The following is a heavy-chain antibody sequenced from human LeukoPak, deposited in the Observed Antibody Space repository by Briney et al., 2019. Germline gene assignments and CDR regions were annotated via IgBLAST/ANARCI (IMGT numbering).Heavy chain of an antibody. D-gene: IGHD1-14*01. Sequence: PGGSLRLSCEVSGFTFDNNEMHWVRQTTGKGLEWVPAIGSAGYTYYADSVRGRFTITRDNAKQSLYLQMNSLRVEDTAVYHCVRQPDSARYGFDYWGRGTQVTVSS. J-gene: IGHJ4*02. CDR2: IGSAGYT. CDR3: VRQPDSARYGFDY. V-gene: IGHV3-13*01. CDR1: GFTFDNNE.